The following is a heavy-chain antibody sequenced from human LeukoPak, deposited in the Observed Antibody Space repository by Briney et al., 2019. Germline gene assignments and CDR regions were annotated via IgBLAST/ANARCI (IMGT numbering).Heavy chain of an antibody. V-gene: IGHV1-24*01. CDR3: ATDRPYYYDSSGSHRGYFDY. Sequence: ASVKVSCKVSGYTLTELSMHWVRQAPGKGLEWMGGFDPEDGETIYAQKFQGRVTMTEDTSTDTAYMELSSLRSEDTAVYYCATDRPYYYDSSGSHRGYFDYWGQGTLVTVSS. CDR1: GYTLTELS. CDR2: FDPEDGET. J-gene: IGHJ4*02. D-gene: IGHD3-22*01.